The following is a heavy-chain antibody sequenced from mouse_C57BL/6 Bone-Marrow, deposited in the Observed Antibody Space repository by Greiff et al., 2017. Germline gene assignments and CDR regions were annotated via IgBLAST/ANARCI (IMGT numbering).Heavy chain of an antibody. V-gene: IGHV1-82*01. CDR1: GYAFSSSW. CDR3: ARRSSNYVWFAY. D-gene: IGHD1-1*01. Sequence: QVQLQQSGPELVKPGASVKISCKASGYAFSSSWMNWVKQRPGKGLEWIGRIYPGDGDTNYNGKFKGKATLTADKSSSTAYMQLSILTSEDSAVYFCARRSSNYVWFAYWGQGTLVTVSA. CDR2: IYPGDGDT. J-gene: IGHJ3*01.